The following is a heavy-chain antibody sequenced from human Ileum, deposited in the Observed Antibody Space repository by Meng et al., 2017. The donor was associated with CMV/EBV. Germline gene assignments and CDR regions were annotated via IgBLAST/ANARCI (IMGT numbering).Heavy chain of an antibody. CDR3: ARALRWPGDY. CDR2: ISTSGSTI. V-gene: IGHV3-11*01. J-gene: IGHJ4*02. D-gene: IGHD4-23*01. Sequence: GESLKISCAASGFTFSDYYMSWIRQAPGKGLEWVSYISTSGSTIYYTDSVKGRFTISRDNAKNSLYLQMNSLRAEDTAVYYCARALRWPGDYWGQGTRVTVSS. CDR1: GFTFSDYY.